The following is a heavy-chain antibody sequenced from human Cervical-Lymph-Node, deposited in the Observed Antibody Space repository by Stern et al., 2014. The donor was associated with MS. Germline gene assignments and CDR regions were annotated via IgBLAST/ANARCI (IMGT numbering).Heavy chain of an antibody. CDR1: GFTFSSYA. CDR3: ASGDSYGQDYGMDV. D-gene: IGHD5-18*01. CDR2: ISYDGSNK. Sequence: VQLVESGGGVVQPGRSLRLSCAASGFTFSSYAMHWVRQAPGKGLEWVAVISYDGSNKYYADSVKGRFTISRDNSKNTLYLQMNSLRAEDTAVYYCASGDSYGQDYGMDVWGQGTTVTVSS. V-gene: IGHV3-30-3*01. J-gene: IGHJ6*02.